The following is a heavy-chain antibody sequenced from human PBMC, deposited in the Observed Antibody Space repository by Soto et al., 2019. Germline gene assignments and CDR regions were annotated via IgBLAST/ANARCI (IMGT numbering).Heavy chain of an antibody. CDR3: AVDTVGTGSF. CDR1: GFSFSDHT. V-gene: IGHV3-72*01. J-gene: IGHJ4*02. D-gene: IGHD5-12*01. CDR2: SRNKVNSYTT. Sequence: EVQVVESGGGLVQPGESLRLSCAASGFSFSDHTMDWVRQAPGKGLEWVGRSRNKVNSYTTEYAASVKGRFTISRDESRNSVYLQMNGLKTEETAVYYCAVDTVGTGSFWGQGTLVIVSS.